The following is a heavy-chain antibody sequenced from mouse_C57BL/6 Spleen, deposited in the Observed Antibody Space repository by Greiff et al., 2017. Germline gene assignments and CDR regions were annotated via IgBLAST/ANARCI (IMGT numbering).Heavy chain of an antibody. Sequence: VQLQQSGPELVKPGASVKMSCKASGYTFTDYTMHWVKQSPGKSLEWIGYINPDNGGTSYNEKFKGKATLTVDKSSSTAYMELSRLTSEDSAVYYCARIFYYNGSGYWFAYWGQGTTVTVSA. CDR3: ARIFYYNGSGYWFAY. CDR2: INPDNGGT. V-gene: IGHV1-22*01. D-gene: IGHD1-1*01. J-gene: IGHJ3*01. CDR1: GYTFTDYT.